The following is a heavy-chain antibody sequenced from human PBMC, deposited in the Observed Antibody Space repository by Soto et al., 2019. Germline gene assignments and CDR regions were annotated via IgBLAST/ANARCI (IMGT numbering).Heavy chain of an antibody. J-gene: IGHJ4*02. Sequence: LSRYCAVSGFTFSRDARSWVRQAPGKGLEWVSLISGSGGGTYYADSVKGRFTISRDNSKNTLYLQMNSLRAEDTAVYYCAKHAAAAAADYWGQGTLVTVSS. D-gene: IGHD6-13*01. CDR3: AKHAAAAAADY. CDR2: ISGSGGGT. V-gene: IGHV3-23*01. CDR1: GFTFSRDA.